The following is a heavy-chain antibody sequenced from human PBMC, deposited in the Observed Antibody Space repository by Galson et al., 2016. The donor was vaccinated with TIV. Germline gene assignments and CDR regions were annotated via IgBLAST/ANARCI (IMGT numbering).Heavy chain of an antibody. CDR1: GYSFATFW. CDR2: IYTADSET. CDR3: ARHHEFCSGLGYVYMDV. J-gene: IGHJ6*03. V-gene: IGHV5-51*01. D-gene: IGHD3-3*01. Sequence: KPGESLKISCKASGYSFATFWGGWVRQMPGQGLEWMGVIYTADSETRYSQSFQGQVPISTDKSISTAYLQWSSLKASYTALHYCARHHEFCSGLGYVYMDVWGQGITVSVSS.